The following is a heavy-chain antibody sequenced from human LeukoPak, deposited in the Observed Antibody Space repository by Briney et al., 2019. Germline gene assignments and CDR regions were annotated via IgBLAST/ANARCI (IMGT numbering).Heavy chain of an antibody. Sequence: PSETLSLTCTVSGGSISSSSYYWGWIRQPPGKGLEWIGSIYYSGSTYYNLSLKSRVTVSVDTSKKQFSLKLSSVTAADTAVYYCARDWGSAYAEGYYFDYWGQGTLVTVSS. J-gene: IGHJ4*02. CDR3: ARDWGSAYAEGYYFDY. D-gene: IGHD3-16*01. V-gene: IGHV4-39*07. CDR1: GGSISSSSYY. CDR2: IYYSGST.